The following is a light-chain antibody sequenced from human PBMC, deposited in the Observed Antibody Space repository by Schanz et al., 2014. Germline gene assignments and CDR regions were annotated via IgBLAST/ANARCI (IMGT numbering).Light chain of an antibody. Sequence: EIVLTQSPGTLSLSPGERATLSCRASQSVGSSYLAWYQQKAGRAPRLLIYNTSIRATGIPDRFSGSGSGTVFTLTITRLEPEDFAVYYCQHYGSPPLTFGPGTTVDIK. CDR3: QHYGSPPLT. CDR2: NTS. CDR1: QSVGSSY. V-gene: IGKV3-20*01. J-gene: IGKJ3*01.